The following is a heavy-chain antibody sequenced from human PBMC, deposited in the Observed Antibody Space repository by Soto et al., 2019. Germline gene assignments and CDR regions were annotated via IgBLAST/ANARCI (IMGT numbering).Heavy chain of an antibody. CDR2: ISYDGSNK. CDR3: ANAPFRSPIDY. CDR1: GFTFSSYG. V-gene: IGHV3-30*18. Sequence: GGSLRLSCAASGFTFSSYGMHWVRQAPGKGLEWVAVISYDGSNKYYADSVKARFTISRDNSKNTLYLQMNRLRAEDTAVYYCANAPFRSPIDYWGQGTLVNVPS. J-gene: IGHJ4*02.